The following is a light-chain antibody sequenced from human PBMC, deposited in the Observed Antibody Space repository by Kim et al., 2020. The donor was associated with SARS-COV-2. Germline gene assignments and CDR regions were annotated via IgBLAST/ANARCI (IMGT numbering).Light chain of an antibody. CDR1: QSVSSN. J-gene: IGKJ1*01. CDR3: QQYNNWPT. V-gene: IGKV3-15*01. Sequence: EIVMTQSPATLSVSPGERATLSCWASQSVSSNLAWYQQRPGQAPRLLIYGASTRATGIPARFSGSGSGTEFTLTIGSLQSEDFAVYYCQQYNNWPTFGQGTKVDIK. CDR2: GAS.